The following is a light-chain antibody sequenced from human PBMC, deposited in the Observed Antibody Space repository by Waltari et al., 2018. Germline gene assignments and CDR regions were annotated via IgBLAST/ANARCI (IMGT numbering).Light chain of an antibody. CDR2: DAS. CDR1: QGISKY. V-gene: IGKV1-17*01. Sequence: DIQMTQPPSSLSASVGDRVTITCKASQGISKYLYWYQQKPGKTPKRLIYDASNLQSGVPSRFSGSGSGKVFTLTISSLQPEDVATYYCLHYDRAPYTFGQGTKVEI. J-gene: IGKJ2*01. CDR3: LHYDRAPYT.